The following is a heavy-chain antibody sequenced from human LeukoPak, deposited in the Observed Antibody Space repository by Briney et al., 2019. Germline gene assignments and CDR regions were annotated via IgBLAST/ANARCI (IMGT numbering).Heavy chain of an antibody. CDR2: IRSKAYGGTT. V-gene: IGHV3-49*04. Sequence: GGALRLSCTAPGFTFGDYAMSWVRQAPGKGQEWVGFIRSKAYGGTTEYAASVKGRFTISRDDSKSISYLQMNSLKTEDTAVYYCTRSHPTPRWKLLDAFDIWGEETMVTVSS. CDR1: GFTFGDYA. CDR3: TRSHPTPRWKLLDAFDI. J-gene: IGHJ3*02. D-gene: IGHD1-26*01.